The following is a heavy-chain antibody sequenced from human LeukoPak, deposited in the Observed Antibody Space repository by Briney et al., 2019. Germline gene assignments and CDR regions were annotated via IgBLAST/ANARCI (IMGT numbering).Heavy chain of an antibody. CDR2: MNPNSGNT. CDR3: ARGLGSSWYYEQYYFDY. Sequence: ASVKVSCKASGYTFTSYDINWVRQATGQGLEWMGWMNPNSGNTGYAQKFQGRVTMTRNTSISTAYMELSSLRSEDTAVYYCARGLGSSWYYEQYYFDYWGQGTLVTVSS. J-gene: IGHJ4*02. D-gene: IGHD6-13*01. CDR1: GYTFTSYD. V-gene: IGHV1-8*01.